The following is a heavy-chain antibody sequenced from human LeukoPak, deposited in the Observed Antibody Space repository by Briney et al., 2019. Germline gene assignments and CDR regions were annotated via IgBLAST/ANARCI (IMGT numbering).Heavy chain of an antibody. CDR1: GFTFRDYG. D-gene: IGHD6-13*01. J-gene: IGHJ6*03. Sequence: GGTLRLSCAASGFTFRDYGMSWVRQAPGKGLEWVAVISYDGSNKYYADSVKGRFTISRDNSKNTLYLQMNSLRAEDTAVYYCAKGAEYSSSWYDYYYYMDVWGKGTTVTVSS. CDR3: AKGAEYSSSWYDYYYYMDV. V-gene: IGHV3-30*18. CDR2: ISYDGSNK.